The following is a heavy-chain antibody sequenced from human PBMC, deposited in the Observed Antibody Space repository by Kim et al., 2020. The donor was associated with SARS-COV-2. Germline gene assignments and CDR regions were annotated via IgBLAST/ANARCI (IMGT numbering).Heavy chain of an antibody. CDR2: FDPEDGET. J-gene: IGHJ4*02. Sequence: ASVKVSCKVSGYTLTELSMHWVRQAPGKGLEWMGGFDPEDGETIYAQKFQGRVTMTEDTSTDTAYMELSSLRSEDTAVYYCAKSLFYGSGSYMGFDIDYWGQGTLVTVSS. V-gene: IGHV1-24*01. D-gene: IGHD3-10*01. CDR3: AKSLFYGSGSYMGFDIDY. CDR1: GYTLTELS.